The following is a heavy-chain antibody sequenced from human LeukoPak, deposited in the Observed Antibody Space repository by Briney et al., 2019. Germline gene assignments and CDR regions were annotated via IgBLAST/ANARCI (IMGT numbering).Heavy chain of an antibody. CDR1: GGSMTTYY. D-gene: IGHD1-1*01. Sequence: SEPLSLTCTVSGGSMTTYYWKWIRQPPGRGLEWIGNIYSSGNTNYNPSLKSRVTMSLDKSKNQFSLKLTSVTAADTAVYYCASLSLWNFFQYGGQGTLVPVAS. J-gene: IGHJ4*02. CDR3: ASLSLWNFFQY. V-gene: IGHV4-59*01. CDR2: IYSSGNT.